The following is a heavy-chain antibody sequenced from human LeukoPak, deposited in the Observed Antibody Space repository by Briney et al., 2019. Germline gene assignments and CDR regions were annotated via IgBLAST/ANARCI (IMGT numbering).Heavy chain of an antibody. V-gene: IGHV4-4*07. J-gene: IGHJ5*02. Sequence: PSETLSLTCTVSGDSISDYYWGWIRQPAGKGLEWIGRICARGSPNYNPSLKSRVTMSVDTSKNQCSLSLNSVTAADTAVYYCARSYRLSHYFDTWGQGILVTVSS. D-gene: IGHD1-26*01. CDR1: GDSISDYY. CDR2: ICARGSP. CDR3: ARSYRLSHYFDT.